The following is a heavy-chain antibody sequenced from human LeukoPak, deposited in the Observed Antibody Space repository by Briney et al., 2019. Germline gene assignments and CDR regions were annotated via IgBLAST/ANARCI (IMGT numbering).Heavy chain of an antibody. D-gene: IGHD6-13*01. J-gene: IGHJ4*02. Sequence: GGSLRLSCAASGFTFGTSAMSWVRQVPGKGPEWVSTFGRSGSDTYYSDSVKGRFTIFRENSKNTLYLQMNSLRDEDAAVYYCAKGSLGSWYYFDYWGQGTLVTVSS. CDR3: AKGSLGSWYYFDY. CDR1: GFTFGTSA. CDR2: FGRSGSDT. V-gene: IGHV3-23*01.